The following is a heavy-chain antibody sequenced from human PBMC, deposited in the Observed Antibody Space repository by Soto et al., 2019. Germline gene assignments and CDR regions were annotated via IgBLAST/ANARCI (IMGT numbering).Heavy chain of an antibody. V-gene: IGHV1-2*02. J-gene: IGHJ4*02. D-gene: IGHD2-8*01. Sequence: GASVKVSCKTSGYTFTGHYMHWVRQAPGQGLEWMGWINPNSGGTNYAQKFQGRVSMTTDTSTTTAYMELTSLTPDDTAIYYCARAISLIMAAHAYSGPGTPVTVSS. CDR3: ARAISLIMAAHAY. CDR1: GYTFTGHY. CDR2: INPNSGGT.